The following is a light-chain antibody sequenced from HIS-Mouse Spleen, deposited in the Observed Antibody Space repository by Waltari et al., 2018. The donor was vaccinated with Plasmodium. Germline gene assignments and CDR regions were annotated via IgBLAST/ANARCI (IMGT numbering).Light chain of an antibody. V-gene: IGLV2-23*03. CDR3: CSYAGSSTFS. J-gene: IGLJ2*01. Sequence: QSALTQPASVSGSPGQSITISCTGPSSDVGSYNLVSWYQQHPGKAPKLMIYEGSKRPSGVSNRFSGSKSGNTASLTISGLQAEDEADYYCCSYAGSSTFSFGGGTKLTVL. CDR2: EGS. CDR1: SSDVGSYNL.